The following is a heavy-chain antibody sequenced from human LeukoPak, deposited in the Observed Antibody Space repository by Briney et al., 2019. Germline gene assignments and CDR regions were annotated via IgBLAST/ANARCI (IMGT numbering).Heavy chain of an antibody. CDR3: ARDPGTDYGDAFDI. CDR2: ISAYNGNT. CDR1: GYTFTSYG. Sequence: ASVKVSCKASGYTFTSYGISLVRQAPGQGLEWMGWISAYNGNTNYAQKLQGRVTMTTDTSTSTAYMELRSLRSDDTAVYYCARDPGTDYGDAFDIWGQGTMVTVSS. D-gene: IGHD4-17*01. V-gene: IGHV1-18*01. J-gene: IGHJ3*02.